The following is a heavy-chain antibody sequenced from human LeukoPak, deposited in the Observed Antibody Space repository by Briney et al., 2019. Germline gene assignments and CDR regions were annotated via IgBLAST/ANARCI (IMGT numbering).Heavy chain of an antibody. CDR3: ARDRAARPHNHHDY. Sequence: ASVKVSCKASGYTFTSYGISWVRQAPGQGLEWMGWISAYNGNTNYAQKLQGRVTMTTDTSTSTAYMELRSLGSDDTAVYYCARDRAARPHNHHDYWGQGTLVTVSS. J-gene: IGHJ4*02. CDR2: ISAYNGNT. CDR1: GYTFTSYG. V-gene: IGHV1-18*01. D-gene: IGHD6-6*01.